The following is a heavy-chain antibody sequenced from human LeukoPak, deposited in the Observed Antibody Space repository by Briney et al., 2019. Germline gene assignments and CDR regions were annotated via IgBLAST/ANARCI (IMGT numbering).Heavy chain of an antibody. CDR2: ISSSSSTI. CDR3: ARDSGELLPIWFDP. Sequence: PGGSLRLSCAASGFTFSSYSMNWVRQAPGKGLEWVSYISSSSSTIYYADSVKGRFTISRDNAKNSLYLQMNSLRAEDTAVYYCARDSGELLPIWFDPWGQGTLVTVSS. D-gene: IGHD1-26*01. CDR1: GFTFSSYS. J-gene: IGHJ5*02. V-gene: IGHV3-48*04.